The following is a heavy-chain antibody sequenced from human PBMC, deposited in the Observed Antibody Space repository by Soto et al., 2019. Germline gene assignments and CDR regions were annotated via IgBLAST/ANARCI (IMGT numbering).Heavy chain of an antibody. CDR3: AKDMSLWFGELSYFDY. J-gene: IGHJ4*02. Sequence: GESLKISCAASGFTFSSYAMSWVRQAPGKGLEWVSAISGSGGSTYYADSVKGRFTISRDNSKNTLYLQMNSLRAEDTAVYYCAKDMSLWFGELSYFDYWGQGTLVTVSS. V-gene: IGHV3-23*01. D-gene: IGHD3-10*01. CDR2: ISGSGGST. CDR1: GFTFSSYA.